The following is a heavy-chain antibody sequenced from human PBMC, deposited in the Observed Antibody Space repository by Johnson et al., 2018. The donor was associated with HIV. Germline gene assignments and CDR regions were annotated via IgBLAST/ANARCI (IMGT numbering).Heavy chain of an antibody. J-gene: IGHJ3*02. CDR2: IWYDGSNN. D-gene: IGHD6-13*01. CDR1: GFTFSNYA. V-gene: IGHV3-33*06. Sequence: VQLVESGGGVVQPGRSLRLSCAASGFTFSNYAMHWVRQAPGKGLEWVAVIWYDGSNNYYADSVKGRFTISRDNSKNTLYLQMNSLRAEDTAVYYCAKEEGIAAAGGAFDIWGQGTMVTVSS. CDR3: AKEEGIAAAGGAFDI.